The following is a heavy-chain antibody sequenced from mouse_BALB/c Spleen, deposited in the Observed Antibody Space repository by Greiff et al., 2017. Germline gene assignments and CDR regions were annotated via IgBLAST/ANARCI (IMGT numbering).Heavy chain of an antibody. V-gene: IGHV2-6-4*01. J-gene: IGHJ3*01. CDR3: ARNEDYDYDRFWFAY. D-gene: IGHD2-4*01. Sequence: QVQLKESGPGLVAPSQSLSITCTVSGFSLSRYSVHWVRQPPGKGLEWLGMIWGGGSTDYNSALKSRLSISKDNSKSQVFLKMNSLQTDDTAMYYGARNEDYDYDRFWFAYWGQGTLVTVSA. CDR1: GFSLSRYS. CDR2: IWGGGST.